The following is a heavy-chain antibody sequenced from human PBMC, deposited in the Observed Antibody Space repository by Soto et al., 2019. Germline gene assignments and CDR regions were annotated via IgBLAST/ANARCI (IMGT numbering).Heavy chain of an antibody. CDR1: GYTFTGYY. Sequence: SVKVLCKAPGYTFTGYYMHWVRQATRQVLEWMGWINPNSGGTNYAQKFQGWVTMTRDTSISTAYMELSRLRSDDTAVYYCSSVGSYSEAVCYYYGKDVLGQVTTVNVSS. CDR2: INPNSGGT. D-gene: IGHD1-26*01. CDR3: SSVGSYSEAVCYYYGKDV. J-gene: IGHJ6*02. V-gene: IGHV1-2*04.